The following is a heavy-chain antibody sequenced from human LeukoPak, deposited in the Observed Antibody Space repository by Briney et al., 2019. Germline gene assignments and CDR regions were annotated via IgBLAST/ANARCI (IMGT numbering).Heavy chain of an antibody. J-gene: IGHJ4*02. CDR3: AREFYDILTGSFDY. D-gene: IGHD3-9*01. Sequence: GGSLRLSCAASGFTFSSYSMNWVRQAPGKGLEWVANIKQDGSEKYYVDSVKGRFTISRDNAKNSLYLQMNSLRAEDTAVYYCAREFYDILTGSFDYWGQGTLVTVSS. CDR1: GFTFSSYS. V-gene: IGHV3-7*01. CDR2: IKQDGSEK.